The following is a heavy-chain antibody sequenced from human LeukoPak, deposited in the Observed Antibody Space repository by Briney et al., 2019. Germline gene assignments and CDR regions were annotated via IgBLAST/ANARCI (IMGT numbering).Heavy chain of an antibody. Sequence: PGGSLRLSCAASGFTFDSYNMNWVRQAPGKGLEWLSYINGGGTSIYYADSVKGRFTISRDNAKNSLYLHMTILRDEDTAVYYCAAAAGLDISWYFDLWGRGTLVTVSS. CDR1: GFTFDSYN. V-gene: IGHV3-48*02. D-gene: IGHD6-25*01. CDR2: INGGGTSI. J-gene: IGHJ2*01. CDR3: AAAAGLDISWYFDL.